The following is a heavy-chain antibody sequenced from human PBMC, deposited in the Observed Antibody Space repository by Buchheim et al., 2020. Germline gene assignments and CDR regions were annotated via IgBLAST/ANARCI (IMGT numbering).Heavy chain of an antibody. CDR2: ISYDGSNK. CDR1: GFTFSSYG. CDR3: IVLMVYARVDY. Sequence: QVQLVESGGGVVQPGRSLRLSCSASGFTFSSYGMHWVRQAPGKGLEWGAVISYDGSNKYCADSVKGRFTISRDNSKNTLYLQMNSLRAEDTAVYYCIVLMVYARVDYWGQGTL. J-gene: IGHJ4*02. D-gene: IGHD2-8*01. V-gene: IGHV3-30*03.